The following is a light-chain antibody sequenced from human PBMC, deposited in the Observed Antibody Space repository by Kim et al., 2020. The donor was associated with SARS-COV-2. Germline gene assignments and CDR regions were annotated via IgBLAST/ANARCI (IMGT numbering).Light chain of an antibody. CDR3: QQSYKVPT. V-gene: IGKV1-39*01. CDR2: AAS. Sequence: SASVGDRVTITCRASQYINIYISWYQQKPGEAPKLLIYAASNLQSGVPSRFSGSGSGTDFTLTISNLQPEDFATYYCQQSYKVPTFGQGTKVDIK. CDR1: QYINIY. J-gene: IGKJ1*01.